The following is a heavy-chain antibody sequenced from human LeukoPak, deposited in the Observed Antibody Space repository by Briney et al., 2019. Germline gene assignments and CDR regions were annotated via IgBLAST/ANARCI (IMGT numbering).Heavy chain of an antibody. CDR3: TTAPGNFYGSGTYYMGDY. J-gene: IGHJ4*02. V-gene: IGHV3-15*01. CDR2: IKSKTNGGTT. Sequence: GGSLRLSCAASGFTFTSYAMRWVRQAPGKGLECIGRIKSKTNGGTTDYAAPVKGRFTISRDDSKNTLYLHMNSLKTDDTAVYYCTTAPGNFYGSGTYYMGDYWGQGTLVTVSS. CDR1: GFTFTSYA. D-gene: IGHD3-10*01.